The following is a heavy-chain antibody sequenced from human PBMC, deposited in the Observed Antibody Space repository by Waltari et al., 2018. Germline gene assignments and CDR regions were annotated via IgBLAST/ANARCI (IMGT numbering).Heavy chain of an antibody. Sequence: QVQLQESGPGLVKPSETLSLACTVPGGSISSDYWSWIRQPPGKGLEWIGYVSNSGSTNYNPSLNSRVTISIDTSQNQFSLNLSSVTAADTAMYYCARGGPSSRFFAYWGQGTLVTVSS. CDR3: ARGGPSSRFFAY. CDR1: GGSISSDY. J-gene: IGHJ4*02. CDR2: VSNSGST. D-gene: IGHD6-13*01. V-gene: IGHV4-59*01.